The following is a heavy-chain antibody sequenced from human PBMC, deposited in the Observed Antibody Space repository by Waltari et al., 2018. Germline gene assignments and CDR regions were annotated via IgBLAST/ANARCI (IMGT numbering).Heavy chain of an antibody. CDR1: GFTFSSNS. D-gene: IGHD4-17*01. J-gene: IGHJ4*02. Sequence: EVQLVESGGGLVKPGGSLKLSCAASGFTFSSNSMNWVRQAPGKGLEWVSSMSSSRRYIYYADSVKGRFTISRDNAKNSLYLQMNSLRAEDTAVYYCARLYGDYVDYWGQGTLVTVSS. V-gene: IGHV3-21*01. CDR2: MSSSRRYI. CDR3: ARLYGDYVDY.